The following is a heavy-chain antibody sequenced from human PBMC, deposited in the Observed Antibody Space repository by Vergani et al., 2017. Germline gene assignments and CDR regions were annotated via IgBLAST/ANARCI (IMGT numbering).Heavy chain of an antibody. V-gene: IGHV3-33*08. Sequence: VRLVESGGRLVQPGRSLRLSCAASGFIFKNQGMQWVRQAPGKGLEWVALIWDDGSKKNYGDSMKGRFTISRDNSKDTLYLEMNSLRGEDSAVYYCVRHSWFRSCKSVNCSSCGYWGQGTPVTVSS. CDR1: GFIFKNQG. J-gene: IGHJ4*02. CDR2: IWDDGSKK. D-gene: IGHD2/OR15-2a*01. CDR3: VRHSWFRSCKSVNCSSCGY.